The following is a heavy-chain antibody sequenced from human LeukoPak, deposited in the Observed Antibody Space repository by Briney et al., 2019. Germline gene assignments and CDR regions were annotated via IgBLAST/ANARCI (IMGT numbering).Heavy chain of an antibody. J-gene: IGHJ5*02. Sequence: SEALSLTCAVYGGSFSGYYWSWIRQPPGKGLEWIGEINHSGSTNYNPSLKSRVTISVDTSKNQFSLKLSSVTAADTAVYYCARKGVYCSSTSCYRGPNWFDPWGQGTLVTVSS. D-gene: IGHD2-2*01. CDR2: INHSGST. CDR3: ARKGVYCSSTSCYRGPNWFDP. CDR1: GGSFSGYY. V-gene: IGHV4-34*01.